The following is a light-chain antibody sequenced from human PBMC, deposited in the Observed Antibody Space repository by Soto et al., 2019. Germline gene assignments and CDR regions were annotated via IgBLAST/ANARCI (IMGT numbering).Light chain of an antibody. Sequence: EIVMTQSAATLSVSPGERSTLSFRASQSVSSNLAWYQQKPGQAPRLLIYDASTRASGIPDRFSGSGSGTEFTLTISSLQSEDFAFFYCQQYDGWPRTFGQGTKVDIK. J-gene: IGKJ1*01. CDR2: DAS. V-gene: IGKV3-15*01. CDR3: QQYDGWPRT. CDR1: QSVSSN.